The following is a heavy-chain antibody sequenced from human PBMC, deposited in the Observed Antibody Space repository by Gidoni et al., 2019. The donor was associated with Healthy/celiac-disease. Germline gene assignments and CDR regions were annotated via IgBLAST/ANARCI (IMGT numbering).Heavy chain of an antibody. J-gene: IGHJ4*02. V-gene: IGHV4-34*01. D-gene: IGHD3-22*01. CDR3: ARGLRADSRSYPYYFDY. CDR1: GWSLSGYY. CDR2: INHSGSN. Sequence: QVPLQLLGPGLLKHAATLSLTFSVHGWSLSGYYWCWIRQPPGKGLEWIGEINHSGSNNYNPSLKSRVTISVDTSKNQFSLKRSSVTDADTAVYYCARGLRADSRSYPYYFDYWGQGTLVTVSS.